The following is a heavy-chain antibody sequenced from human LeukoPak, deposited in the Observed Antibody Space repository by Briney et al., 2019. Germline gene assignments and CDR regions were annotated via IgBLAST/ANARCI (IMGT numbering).Heavy chain of an antibody. V-gene: IGHV4-30-2*01. CDR2: IYHSGST. Sequence: RSSETLSLTCAVSGGSISSGGYSWSWIRQPPGKGLEWIGYIYHSGSTYYNPSLKSRVTISVDRSKNQFSLKLSSVTAADTAVYYCARQWEYQLSNWFDPWGQGTLVTVSS. CDR3: ARQWEYQLSNWFDP. D-gene: IGHD2-2*01. J-gene: IGHJ5*02. CDR1: GGSISSGGYS.